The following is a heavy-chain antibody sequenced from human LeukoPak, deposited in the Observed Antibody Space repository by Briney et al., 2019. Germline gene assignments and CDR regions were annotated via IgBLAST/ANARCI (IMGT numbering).Heavy chain of an antibody. CDR3: AITWKVIMVTLDY. CDR1: GGTFSSYA. J-gene: IGHJ4*02. D-gene: IGHD2-8*01. CDR2: IIPIFGTA. Sequence: SVKVSCKASGGTFSSYAISWARQAPGQGLEWMGGIIPIFGTANYAQKFQGRVTITADESTSTAYMELSSLRSEDTAVYYCAITWKVIMVTLDYWGQGTLVTVSS. V-gene: IGHV1-69*13.